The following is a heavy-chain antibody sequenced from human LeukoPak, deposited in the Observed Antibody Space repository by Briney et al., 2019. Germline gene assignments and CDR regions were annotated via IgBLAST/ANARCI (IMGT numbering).Heavy chain of an antibody. Sequence: ASVKVSCKASGGTFSSYAISWVRQAPGQGLEWMGGIIPIFGTANYAQKFQGRVTITADESTSTAYMELSSLRSEDTAVYYCARDGCSSNICQAGGNWFDPWGQGTLVTVSS. D-gene: IGHD2-2*01. J-gene: IGHJ5*02. V-gene: IGHV1-69*13. CDR3: ARDGCSSNICQAGGNWFDP. CDR1: GGTFSSYA. CDR2: IIPIFGTA.